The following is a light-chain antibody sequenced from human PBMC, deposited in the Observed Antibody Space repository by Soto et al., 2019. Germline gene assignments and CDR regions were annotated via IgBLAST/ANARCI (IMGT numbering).Light chain of an antibody. CDR2: VNSDGSH. CDR1: SGHSNYD. V-gene: IGLV4-69*01. CDR3: QAWGAGIRV. J-gene: IGLJ2*01. Sequence: QPVLTQSPSASASLGASVRLTCTLSSGHSNYDIAWHQQQPEKGPRYLMKVNSDGSHIKGDGIPDRLSGSSSGAERYLTISSLQSEDEADYYCQAWGAGIRVFGGGTKLTVL.